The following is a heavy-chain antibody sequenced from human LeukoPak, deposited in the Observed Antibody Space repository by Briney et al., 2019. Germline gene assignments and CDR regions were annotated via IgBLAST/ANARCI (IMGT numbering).Heavy chain of an antibody. D-gene: IGHD2-2*01. J-gene: IGHJ4*02. CDR1: GYTFTSYG. V-gene: IGHV1-18*01. CDR3: ARDCQEGYKLLCRNSFDY. CDR2: ISAYNGNT. Sequence: ASVKDSCKASGYTFTSYGMSWVRQAPGQGREWMGWISAYNGNTNYAQKLQGRVTMTTDTSPRTAYIGLRSLRSADTAVYYCARDCQEGYKLLCRNSFDYWGQGTLVTASS.